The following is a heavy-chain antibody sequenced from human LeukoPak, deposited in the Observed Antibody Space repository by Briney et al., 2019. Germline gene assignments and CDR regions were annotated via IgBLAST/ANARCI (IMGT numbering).Heavy chain of an antibody. CDR1: GGSISNYY. CDR3: AREETYSSSHYYGMDV. J-gene: IGHJ6*02. Sequence: ETLSLTCTVSGGSISNYYWSWVRQAPGKGLEWVSVIYSGGSTYYADSVKGRFTISRDNSKNTLYLQMNSLRAEDTAVYYCAREETYSSSHYYGMDVWGQGTTVTVSS. CDR2: IYSGGST. V-gene: IGHV3-66*01. D-gene: IGHD6-6*01.